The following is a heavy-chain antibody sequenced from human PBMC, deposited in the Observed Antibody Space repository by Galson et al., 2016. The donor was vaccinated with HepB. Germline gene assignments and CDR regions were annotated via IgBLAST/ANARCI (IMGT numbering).Heavy chain of an antibody. D-gene: IGHD3-9*01. J-gene: IGHJ6*02. CDR3: ARRRDILTGFHYYYVMDV. CDR1: AYSFDSYW. CDR2: IYPRDSDT. Sequence: QSGAEVKKPGDSLKISCKGSAYSFDSYWIAWVRQMPGKALDWMGSIYPRDSDTKYSPSFQGQVTISADKSINTAYLQWSSLKASDTAMYYCARRRDILTGFHYYYVMDVWGQGTTVTVSS. V-gene: IGHV5-51*01.